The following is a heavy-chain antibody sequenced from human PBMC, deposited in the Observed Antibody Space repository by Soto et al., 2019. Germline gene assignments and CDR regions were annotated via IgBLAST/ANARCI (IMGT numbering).Heavy chain of an antibody. CDR2: INPNSGGT. CDR1: GYTFTGYY. D-gene: IGHD6-13*01. CDR3: ARRAAGGSFDY. V-gene: IGHV1-2*02. J-gene: IGHJ4*02. Sequence: QVQLVQSGAEVKKPGASVKVSCKASGYTFTGYYMHWVRQAPGQGLEWMGWINPNSGGTNYAQKFEGXXTXTXXTSSSTAYMELSRLRSDDTAVYYCARRAAGGSFDYWGQGTLVTVSS.